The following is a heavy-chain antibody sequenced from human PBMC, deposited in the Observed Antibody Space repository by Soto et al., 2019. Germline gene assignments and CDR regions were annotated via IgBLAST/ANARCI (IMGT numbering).Heavy chain of an antibody. CDR1: GYTFTSYY. V-gene: IGHV1-46*01. D-gene: IGHD6-19*01. CDR2: INPNGGTT. J-gene: IGHJ4*02. Sequence: QVQVVQSGAEVRRPGASVTLSCKASGYTFTSYYIHWVRQAPGQGLEWMGLINPNGGTTSYAQMFQFRDTMTRNASTNTVYMELSSLRSDDTAVYYCARGSQGSSGWYSADYWGQGTLVTVSP. CDR3: ARGSQGSSGWYSADY.